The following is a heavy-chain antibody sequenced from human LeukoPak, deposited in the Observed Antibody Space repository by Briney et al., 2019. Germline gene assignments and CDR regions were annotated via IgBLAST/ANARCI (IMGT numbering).Heavy chain of an antibody. D-gene: IGHD2-2*02. V-gene: IGHV4-59*01. Sequence: SETLSLTCTVSGGSISSYYWSWIRPPPGKGLEWIGYIYYSGSTNYNPSLKSRVTITVSTSKTQFSLKRTSATAADTAMYYCARGIKYWSSTSCYRRFNWFDPWGQRTLVTVSS. J-gene: IGHJ5*02. CDR3: ARGIKYWSSTSCYRRFNWFDP. CDR1: GGSISSYY. CDR2: IYYSGST.